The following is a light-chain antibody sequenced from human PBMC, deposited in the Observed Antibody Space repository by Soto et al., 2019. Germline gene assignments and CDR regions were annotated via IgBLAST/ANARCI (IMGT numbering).Light chain of an antibody. CDR1: QHVSSY. V-gene: IGKV3-11*01. J-gene: IGKJ5*01. CDR2: DAS. Sequence: EVVLTQSPATLSLSPGERATLSCRASQHVSSYLAWYQQKPGQAPRLLIYDASIRATGIPARFSGSGSGTDFTLTISSPEPDDFAVYDCQHRSNWPPITFGQGTRLEIK. CDR3: QHRSNWPPIT.